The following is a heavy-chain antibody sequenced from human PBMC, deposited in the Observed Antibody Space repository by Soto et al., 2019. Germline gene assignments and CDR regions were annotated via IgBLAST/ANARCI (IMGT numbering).Heavy chain of an antibody. CDR1: GYTFTSYG. V-gene: IGHV1-18*01. CDR3: ARVPYSSGWYGYYYMDV. CDR2: ISAYNGNT. J-gene: IGHJ6*03. D-gene: IGHD6-19*01. Sequence: EASVKVSCKASGYTFTSYGISWVRQAPGQGLEWMGWISAYNGNTNYAQKLQGRVTMTTDTSTSTAYMELRSLRSDDTAVYYCARVPYSSGWYGYYYMDVWGKGTTVTVSS.